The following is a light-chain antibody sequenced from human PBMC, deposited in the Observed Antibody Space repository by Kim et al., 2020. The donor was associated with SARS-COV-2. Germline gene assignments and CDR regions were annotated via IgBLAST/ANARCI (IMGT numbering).Light chain of an antibody. Sequence: EIVLTQSPGTLSLSPGERATLSCRASQTVTSNYLAWYQQKPGQAPRLLIYGASSRATGISDRFSGSGSGTDFTLTISRLEPEDFAVYYCQQYGSSPATFGQGTKVDIK. CDR2: GAS. V-gene: IGKV3-20*01. CDR3: QQYGSSPAT. CDR1: QTVTSNY. J-gene: IGKJ1*01.